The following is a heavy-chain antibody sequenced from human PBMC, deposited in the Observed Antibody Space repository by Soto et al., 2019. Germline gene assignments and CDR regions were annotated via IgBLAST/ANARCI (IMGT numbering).Heavy chain of an antibody. CDR2: IKSKTDGGTT. J-gene: IGHJ4*02. CDR1: GFTFSNAW. D-gene: IGHD6-13*01. CDR3: TTDHPQYSSSWSRKLFDY. V-gene: IGHV3-15*07. Sequence: GGSLRLSCAASGFTFSNAWMNWVRQAPGKGLEWVGRIKSKTDGGTTDYAAPVKGRFTISRDDSKNTLYLQMNSLKTEDTAVYYCTTDHPQYSSSWSRKLFDYWGQGTLVTVSS.